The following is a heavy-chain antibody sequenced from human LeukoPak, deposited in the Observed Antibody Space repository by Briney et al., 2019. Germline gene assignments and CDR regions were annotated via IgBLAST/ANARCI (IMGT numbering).Heavy chain of an antibody. V-gene: IGHV4-59*12. Sequence: KPSETLSLTCTVSGGSISSYYWSWIRQPPGKGLEWIGYIYYSGSTNYNPSLKSRVTISVDTSKNQFSLKLSSVTAADTAVYYCARDRRDYYYYMDVWGKGTTVTVSS. J-gene: IGHJ6*03. CDR1: GGSISSYY. CDR3: ARDRRDYYYYMDV. CDR2: IYYSGST.